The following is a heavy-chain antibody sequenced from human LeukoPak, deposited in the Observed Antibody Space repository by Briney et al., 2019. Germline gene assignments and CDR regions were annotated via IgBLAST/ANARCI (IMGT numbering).Heavy chain of an antibody. V-gene: IGHV3-21*01. D-gene: IGHD3-22*01. CDR2: ISSSSSYI. J-gene: IGHJ6*03. CDR3: AREGYYDSSGYPRDYYYYMDV. CDR1: GFTFSSYS. Sequence: GGSLRLSCAASGFTFSSYSMNWVRQAPGKGLEWVSSISSSSSYIYYADSVKGRFTISRDNAKNSLYLQMNSLRAEDTAVYYCAREGYYDSSGYPRDYYYYMDVWGKGTTVTVSS.